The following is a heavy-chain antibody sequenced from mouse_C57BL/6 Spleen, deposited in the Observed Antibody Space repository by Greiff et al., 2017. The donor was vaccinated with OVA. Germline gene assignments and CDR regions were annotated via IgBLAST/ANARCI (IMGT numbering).Heavy chain of an antibody. V-gene: IGHV5-4*01. J-gene: IGHJ2*01. CDR3: AKEEGYYGSSYFDY. Sequence: EVKVVESGGGLVKPGGSLKLSCAASGFTFSSYAMSWVRQTPEKRLEWVATISDGGSYTYYPDNVKGRFTISRDNAKNNLYLQMSHLKSEDTAMYYGAKEEGYYGSSYFDYWGQGTTLTVSS. CDR1: GFTFSSYA. CDR2: ISDGGSYT. D-gene: IGHD1-1*01.